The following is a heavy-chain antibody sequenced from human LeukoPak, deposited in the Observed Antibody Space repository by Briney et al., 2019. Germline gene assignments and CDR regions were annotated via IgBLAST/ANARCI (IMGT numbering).Heavy chain of an antibody. CDR3: AKGGYCSSTSCYEEGYYYYYGMDV. V-gene: IGHV3-23*01. J-gene: IGHJ6*02. D-gene: IGHD2-2*01. CDR1: GFTFDTYA. CDR2: VGSSGATT. Sequence: PGGSLRLSCTASGFTFDTYAMTWVRLTPGKGLEWVSTVGSSGATTYYADSVKGRFTISRDNSKNTLYLQMNSLRAEDTAVYYCAKGGYCSSTSCYEEGYYYYYGMDVWGQGTTVTVSS.